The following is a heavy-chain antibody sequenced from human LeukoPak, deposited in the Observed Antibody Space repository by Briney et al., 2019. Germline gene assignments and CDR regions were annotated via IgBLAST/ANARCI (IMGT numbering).Heavy chain of an antibody. J-gene: IGHJ4*02. CDR2: ISWDGSIT. V-gene: IGHV3-43D*03. D-gene: IGHD6-19*01. CDR3: AKGPWAVAATWFDY. CDR1: GFTFDDYA. Sequence: GGSLRLSCAASGFTFDDYAIHWVRQAPGKGLEWVSHISWDGSITSYADSVKGRFTISRDNSKNSLYLQMNSLRPEDTALYFCAKGPWAVAATWFDYWGQGTLVSVSS.